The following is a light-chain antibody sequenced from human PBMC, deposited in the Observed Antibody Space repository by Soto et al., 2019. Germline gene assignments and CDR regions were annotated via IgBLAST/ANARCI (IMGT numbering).Light chain of an antibody. J-gene: IGLJ1*01. CDR2: EVR. Sequence: HSVLTQPASVSRSPGQSITISCTGTSSDIGHYHYVSWYQQHPGKVPKLIISEVRNRPSGVSDRFSGSKSGNSASLTISGLQTEDEADYYCSSYTTASTQVFGSGTKVTVL. V-gene: IGLV2-14*01. CDR3: SSYTTASTQV. CDR1: SSDIGHYHY.